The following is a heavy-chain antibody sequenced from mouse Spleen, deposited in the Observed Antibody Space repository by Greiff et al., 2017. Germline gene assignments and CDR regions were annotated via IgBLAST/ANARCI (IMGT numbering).Heavy chain of an antibody. J-gene: IGHJ1*01. D-gene: IGHD2-14*01. CDR3: ASYYRYDRYFDV. CDR2: IWSDGST. CDR1: GFSLTNYA. Sequence: VKLMESGPGLVAPSQSLSITCTVSGFSLTNYAVHWVRQSPGKGLEWLGVIWSDGSTDYNAAFISRLSISKDNSKSQVFFKMNSLQADDTAIYYCASYYRYDRYFDVWGAGTTVTVSS. V-gene: IGHV2-4-1*01.